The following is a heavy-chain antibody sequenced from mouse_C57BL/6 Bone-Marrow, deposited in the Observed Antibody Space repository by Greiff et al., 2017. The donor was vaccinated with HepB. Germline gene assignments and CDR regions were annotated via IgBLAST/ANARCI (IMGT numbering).Heavy chain of an antibody. J-gene: IGHJ3*01. V-gene: IGHV1-55*01. D-gene: IGHD2-3*01. CDR3: ARKDWGCLLPFAY. CDR1: GYTFTSYW. Sequence: QVQLQQPGAELVKPGASVKMSCKASGYTFTSYWLTWVKQRPGQGLEWIGDIYPGSGSTNYNEKFKSKATLTVDTSSSTAYMQLSSLTSEDSAVYYCARKDWGCLLPFAYWGQGTLVTVSA. CDR2: IYPGSGST.